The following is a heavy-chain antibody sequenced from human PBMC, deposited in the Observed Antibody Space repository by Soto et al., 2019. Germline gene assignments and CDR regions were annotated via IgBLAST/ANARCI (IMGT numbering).Heavy chain of an antibody. V-gene: IGHV3-23*01. J-gene: IGHJ4*02. D-gene: IGHD2-15*01. CDR1: GFAFNTYA. Sequence: EVQLLESGGDLVQPGGSLILSCAASGFAFNTYAMIWVRHVPGKGLEWVPTISGSGGETFYADAVKGRLTISRDNSKNTLYLQMNSLRGEDTDVYYCPRLGSGTYETDFWGQGTPGTVSS. CDR3: PRLGSGTYETDF. CDR2: ISGSGGET.